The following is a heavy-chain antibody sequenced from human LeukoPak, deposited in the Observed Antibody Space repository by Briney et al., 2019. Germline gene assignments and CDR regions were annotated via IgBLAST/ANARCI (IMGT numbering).Heavy chain of an antibody. D-gene: IGHD1-26*01. Sequence: ASVTVSCKVSGYTLTELSMHWVRQAPGKGLEWMGGFDPEDGETIYAQKFQGRVTMTEDTSTDTAYMELSSLRSEDTAVYYCATILYSGSYYSFDYWGQGTLVTVSS. CDR2: FDPEDGET. CDR3: ATILYSGSYYSFDY. J-gene: IGHJ4*02. V-gene: IGHV1-24*01. CDR1: GYTLTELS.